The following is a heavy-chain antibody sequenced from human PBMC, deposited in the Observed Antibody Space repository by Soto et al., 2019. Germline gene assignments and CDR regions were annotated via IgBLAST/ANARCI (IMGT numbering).Heavy chain of an antibody. CDR2: IYYSGRT. D-gene: IGHD3-16*02. CDR3: SRMRGWGEISPYFDY. V-gene: IGHV4-59*01. Sequence: QVQLQESGPGLVKPSETLSLTCSISGGSISDYQWSWIRQPPGKGLEWIGYIYYSGRTNYNPSLKSRVTISLDTSTKQFSLRLRSVTAADTAVYYCSRMRGWGEISPYFDYGGQGALVTVSS. CDR1: GGSISDYQ. J-gene: IGHJ4*02.